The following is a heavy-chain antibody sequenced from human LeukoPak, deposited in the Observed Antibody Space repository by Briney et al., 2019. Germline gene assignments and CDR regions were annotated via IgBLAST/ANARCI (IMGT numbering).Heavy chain of an antibody. CDR1: GGSISSSNW. J-gene: IGHJ5*02. CDR3: ARNRREWLQNWFDP. V-gene: IGHV4-4*02. CDR2: IYHSGST. Sequence: SGTLSLTCAVSGGSISSSNWWSWVRQPPGKGLEWIGEIYHSGSTNYNPSLKGRVTISVDTSKNQFSLKLSSVTAADTAVYYCARNRREWLQNWFDPWGQGTLVTVSS. D-gene: IGHD5-12*01.